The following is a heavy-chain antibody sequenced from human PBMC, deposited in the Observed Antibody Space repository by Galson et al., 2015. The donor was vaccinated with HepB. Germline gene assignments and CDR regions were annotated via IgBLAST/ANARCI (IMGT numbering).Heavy chain of an antibody. CDR3: ARRGALAAAGPHYYYYGMDV. J-gene: IGHJ6*02. D-gene: IGHD6-13*01. CDR1: VGSISSYY. Sequence: SETLSLTCTVSVGSISSYYWSWIRQPPGKGLEWMGYIYSRGSTNYNPSLKSRVTISVDTSKNQFSLKLSSVTAADTAVYYCARRGALAAAGPHYYYYGMDVWGQGTTVTVSS. CDR2: IYSRGST. V-gene: IGHV4-59*08.